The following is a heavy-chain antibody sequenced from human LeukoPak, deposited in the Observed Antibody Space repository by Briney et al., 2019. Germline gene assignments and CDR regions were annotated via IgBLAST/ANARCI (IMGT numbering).Heavy chain of an antibody. Sequence: SETLCLTCTVSGGSINSYYWSWIRQPPGKGLEWMGDIYYSGSTNYNPSLKSRVTISVDKSKNQFSLKLSSVNAADTAVYYCARYIEVPGTYYFDYWGQGTLVTVSS. CDR1: GGSINSYY. V-gene: IGHV4-59*01. CDR3: ARYIEVPGTYYFDY. J-gene: IGHJ4*02. D-gene: IGHD6-19*01. CDR2: IYYSGST.